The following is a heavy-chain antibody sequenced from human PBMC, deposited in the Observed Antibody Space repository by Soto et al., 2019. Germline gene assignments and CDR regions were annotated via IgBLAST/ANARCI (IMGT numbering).Heavy chain of an antibody. CDR3: VSGSYCSNCVRHNLGWFGP. D-gene: IGHD2-8*01. CDR1: GFTFSTFA. V-gene: IGHV3-33*01. Sequence: QVQLVESGGGVVQPGRSLRLSCTASGFTFSTFALHWVRQAPGNCLEWVAMIWSDGNDKYYADYVKGRVTISSDNSKNTLSLQMNSRRAEDTAVYYCVSGSYCSNCVRHNLGWFGPWGQGTLVTVSS. CDR2: IWSDGNDK. J-gene: IGHJ5*02.